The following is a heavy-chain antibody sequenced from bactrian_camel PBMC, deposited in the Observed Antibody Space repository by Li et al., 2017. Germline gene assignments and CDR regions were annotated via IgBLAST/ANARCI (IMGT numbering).Heavy chain of an antibody. D-gene: IGHD7*01. CDR1: GTTDSGYC. Sequence: HVQLVESGGGSVQTGGSLKLSCTTSGTTDSGYCMAWFRQVPGAEREGVAAIYTGGGSTDYADSVKGRFTISRDNAKTTLYLQMNNLKPEDSAMYYCAARFGGCRADISAADFGYWGQGTQVTVS. CDR3: AARFGGCRADISAADFGY. J-gene: IGHJ6*01. V-gene: IGHV3S1*01. CDR2: IYTGGGST.